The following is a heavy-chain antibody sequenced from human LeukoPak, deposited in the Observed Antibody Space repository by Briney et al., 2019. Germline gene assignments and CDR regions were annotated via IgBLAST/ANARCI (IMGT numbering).Heavy chain of an antibody. D-gene: IGHD3-10*01. CDR2: IWYDGSKN. J-gene: IGHJ4*02. CDR1: GFTFSSYG. CDR3: AKGRRFGELHVGEFFDY. V-gene: IGHV3-33*06. Sequence: GGSLRLSCAASGFTFSSYGMHWVRQAPGKGLEWVAVIWYDGSKNSSADSVKGRFTISRDNSKNTLYLQMNSLRAEDTAVYYCAKGRRFGELHVGEFFDYWGQGTLVTVSS.